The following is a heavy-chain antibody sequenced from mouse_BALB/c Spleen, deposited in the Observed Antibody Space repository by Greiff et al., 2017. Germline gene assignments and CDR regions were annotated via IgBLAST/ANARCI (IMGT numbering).Heavy chain of an antibody. D-gene: IGHD3-1*01. CDR2: IDPSDSYT. CDR3: ARIGDRFAY. V-gene: IGHV1-69*02. CDR1: GYTFTSYW. Sequence: QLQQPGAELVKPGASVKLSCKASGYTFTSYWMHWVKQRPGQGLEWIGEIDPSDSYTNYNQKFKGKATLTVDKSSSTAYMQLSSLTSEDSAVYYCARIGDRFAYWGQGTLVTVSA. J-gene: IGHJ3*01.